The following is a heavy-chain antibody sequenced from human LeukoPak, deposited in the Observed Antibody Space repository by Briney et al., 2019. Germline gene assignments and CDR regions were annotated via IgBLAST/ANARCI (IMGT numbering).Heavy chain of an antibody. V-gene: IGHV3-11*01. Sequence: AGGSLRLSCAASGFTFSDYYMSWIRQAPGKGLEWVSYISSSGSTIYYADSVKGRFTISRDNAKNSLYLQMNSLRAEDTAVYYCARDPDNYDILTGFLLRYYYGMDVWGQGTTVTVSS. D-gene: IGHD3-9*01. J-gene: IGHJ6*02. CDR1: GFTFSDYY. CDR2: ISSSGSTI. CDR3: ARDPDNYDILTGFLLRYYYGMDV.